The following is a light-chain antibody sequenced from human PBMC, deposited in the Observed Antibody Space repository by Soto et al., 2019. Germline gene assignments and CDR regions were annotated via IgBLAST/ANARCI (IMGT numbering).Light chain of an antibody. V-gene: IGKV1-5*03. Sequence: DVQMTQSPSTLSASVGDTVTITCRTNQSVSKWLAWYQQKPGKAPKLLIYKASVLETGVPSRFSGSGSGTEFSLTISSLQSDDFATYYCQQYNTYWTFGQGTKVEIK. J-gene: IGKJ1*01. CDR3: QQYNTYWT. CDR2: KAS. CDR1: QSVSKW.